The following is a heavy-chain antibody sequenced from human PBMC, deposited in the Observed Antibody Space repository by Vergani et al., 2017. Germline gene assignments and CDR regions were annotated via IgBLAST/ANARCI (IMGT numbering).Heavy chain of an antibody. CDR2: IYTSGST. CDR3: ARFNLRYFDSSPHNRFHP. J-gene: IGHJ5*02. D-gene: IGHD3-9*01. CDR1: GGSISSGSYY. Sequence: QVQLQESGPGLVKPSQTLSLTCTVSGGSISSGSYYWSWIRQPAGKGLEWIGRIYTSGSTNYNPSLKRRVTISVDTSKNQFSLKLSSVTAADTAVYYCARFNLRYFDSSPHNRFHPWGQGTLVTVSS. V-gene: IGHV4-61*02.